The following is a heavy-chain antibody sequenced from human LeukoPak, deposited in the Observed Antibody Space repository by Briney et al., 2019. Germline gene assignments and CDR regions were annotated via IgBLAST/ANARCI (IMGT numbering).Heavy chain of an antibody. V-gene: IGHV3-33*01. D-gene: IGHD1-1*01. CDR3: ARDHSGTQDY. J-gene: IGHJ4*02. CDR1: GFTFSNYG. Sequence: PGRSLRLSCAASGFTFSNYGMHWVRQAPGKGLEWVAVIWDDGSNEYYADSVKGRFTIFRDNRRNTLYLQMNSLRAEDTAVYSWARDHSGTQDYWGQGTLVTVSS. CDR2: IWDDGSNE.